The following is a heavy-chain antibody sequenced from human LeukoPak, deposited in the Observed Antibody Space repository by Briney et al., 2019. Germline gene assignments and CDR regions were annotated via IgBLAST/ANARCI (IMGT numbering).Heavy chain of an antibody. CDR1: GYTVTSYG. CDR2: LSAYNGNT. D-gene: IGHD6-19*01. CDR3: ARARIAVAGTSDY. V-gene: IGHV1-18*01. Sequence: VASVKVSCKASGYTVTSYGISWVRQAPGQGLEWMGWLSAYNGNTNSAQKFQGRVTMTTDTSTSTAYMELRSLRSDDTAVYYCARARIAVAGTSDYWGQGTLVTVSS. J-gene: IGHJ4*02.